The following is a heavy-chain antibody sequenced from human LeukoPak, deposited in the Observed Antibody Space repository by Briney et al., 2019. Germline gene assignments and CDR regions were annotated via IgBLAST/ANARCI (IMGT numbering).Heavy chain of an antibody. CDR1: GFTFSSFA. CDR2: ISGSGGST. J-gene: IGHJ4*02. D-gene: IGHD6-6*01. Sequence: GPLSPSCAASGFTFSSFAMSWVGRAPGKGLGGVSAISGSGGSTYYANSVKGRFTSSRDNSKNTLYLQMNSLRAEDTAVYYCAKDGREYSSSSGSFDYWGEGTLVAAAS. CDR3: AKDGREYSSSSGSFDY. V-gene: IGHV3-23*01.